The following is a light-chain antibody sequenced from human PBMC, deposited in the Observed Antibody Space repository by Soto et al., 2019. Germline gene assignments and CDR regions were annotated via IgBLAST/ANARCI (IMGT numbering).Light chain of an antibody. J-gene: IGKJ2*01. CDR3: QQYNNWPYT. CDR2: DAS. V-gene: IGKV3-15*01. Sequence: EIVMTQSPATLSVSPGERATLSCRASHGVTSSLAWYQQKPGQAPRLLIYDASTRATDSPVRFSGSGSGTDFTLTISSLQSEDFAVYYCQQYNNWPYTFGQGTKLEIK. CDR1: HGVTSS.